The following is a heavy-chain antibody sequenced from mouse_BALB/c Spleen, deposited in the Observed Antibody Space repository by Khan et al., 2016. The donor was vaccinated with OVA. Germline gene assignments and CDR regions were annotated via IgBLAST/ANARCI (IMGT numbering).Heavy chain of an antibody. Sequence: QIQLVQSGPELKKPGETVKISCKASGYTFKNHGMNWVKQAPGKGLKWMGWINTYTGEPTYVEDFKGRFAFSLDTSASTAYLQINNLKNEDTATYFCARPPFFSYVMVYWGQGTAVTVSS. J-gene: IGHJ4*01. CDR2: INTYTGEP. CDR3: ARPPFFSYVMVY. V-gene: IGHV9-3-1*01. CDR1: GYTFKNHG.